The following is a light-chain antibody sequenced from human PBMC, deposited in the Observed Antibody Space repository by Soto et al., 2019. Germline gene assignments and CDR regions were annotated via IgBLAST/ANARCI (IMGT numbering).Light chain of an antibody. CDR1: QSLSDR. V-gene: IGKV1-5*01. CDR2: DAA. CDR3: QHYGYLWT. Sequence: DIQITQAPSILSASVGDTVTIACRASQSLSDRLAWYQHKPGEAPKVLIIDAAKLESGVTSRFSGSGSGTDFSLTIYNLHPGDFETYYCQHYGYLWTFGQGTKVEI. J-gene: IGKJ1*01.